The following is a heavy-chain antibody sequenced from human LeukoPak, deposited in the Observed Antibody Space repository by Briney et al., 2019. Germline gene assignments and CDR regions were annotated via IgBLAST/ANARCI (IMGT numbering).Heavy chain of an antibody. J-gene: IGHJ4*02. Sequence: GGSLRLSCAASGFTFSSYAMSWVRQAPGKGLEWVSVIYSGGSTYYADSVKGRFTISRDNSKNTLYLQMNSLRAEDTAVYYYARGLATFDYWGQGTLVTVSS. CDR3: ARGLATFDY. D-gene: IGHD6-19*01. V-gene: IGHV3-66*01. CDR2: IYSGGST. CDR1: GFTFSSYA.